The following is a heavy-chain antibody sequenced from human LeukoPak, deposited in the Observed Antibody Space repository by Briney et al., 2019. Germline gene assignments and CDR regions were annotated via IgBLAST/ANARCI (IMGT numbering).Heavy chain of an antibody. V-gene: IGHV1-2*06. CDR3: ARDVVVTNFDY. D-gene: IGHD2-15*01. Sequence: ASVKVSCKASGYTFTGYYMHWVRQAPGQGLEWMGRINPNSGGTNYAQKFQGRVTMTRDTSISTAYMELGRLRSDDTAVYYCARDVVVTNFDYWGQGTLVTVSS. CDR2: INPNSGGT. CDR1: GYTFTGYY. J-gene: IGHJ4*02.